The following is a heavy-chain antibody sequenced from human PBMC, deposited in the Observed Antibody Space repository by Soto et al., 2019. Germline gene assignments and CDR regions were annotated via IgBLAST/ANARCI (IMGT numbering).Heavy chain of an antibody. CDR3: ARGQEGVVATH. Sequence: SETLSLTCTVSGGSIISSGYYWSWVRQPPGKGLEWIGEIKDGGSTNYSPSLRSRVTISADTSKRQLSLKVTSVTAADTAVYYCARGQEGVVATHWDQGSLVTVS. CDR2: IKDGGST. D-gene: IGHD2-15*01. CDR1: GGSIISSGYY. V-gene: IGHV4-39*07. J-gene: IGHJ4*02.